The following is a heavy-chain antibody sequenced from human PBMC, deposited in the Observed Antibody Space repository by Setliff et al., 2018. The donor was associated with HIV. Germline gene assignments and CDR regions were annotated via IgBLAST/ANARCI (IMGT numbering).Heavy chain of an antibody. V-gene: IGHV1-69*10. D-gene: IGHD6-19*01. CDR1: GGTFSSYA. Sequence: ASVKVSCKASGGTFSSYAISWVRQAPGQGLEWMGGIIPILGIANYAQKFQGRVTITADKSTSTAYMELSSLRSDDTAVYYCARGAPASNGWYPYYFDYWGQGTLVTVSS. CDR3: ARGAPASNGWYPYYFDY. J-gene: IGHJ4*02. CDR2: IIPILGIA.